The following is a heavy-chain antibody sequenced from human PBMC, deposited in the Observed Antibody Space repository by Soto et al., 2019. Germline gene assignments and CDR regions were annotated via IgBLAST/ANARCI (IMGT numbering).Heavy chain of an antibody. D-gene: IGHD2-21*01. CDR1: GFTFINYA. J-gene: IGHJ3*01. CDR2: ISGGGDGT. CDR3: AKKGLGSLKTVCGNSVCHYAFVL. Sequence: EVQLLESGGGLVQPGGSLRLSCAASGFTFINYAMIWVRQAPGKGLEWVSTISGGGDGTYYADSVKGHLTISRDNSKNTLYLQMNSLRAEDTAIYYCAKKGLGSLKTVCGNSVCHYAFVLWGQGTVVTVSS. V-gene: IGHV3-23*01.